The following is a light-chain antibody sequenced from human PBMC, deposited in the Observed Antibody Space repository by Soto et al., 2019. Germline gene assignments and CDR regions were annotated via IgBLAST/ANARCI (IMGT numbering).Light chain of an antibody. CDR3: QQRQYWPPIT. CDR1: QSVSSY. V-gene: IGKV3-11*01. CDR2: DAS. J-gene: IGKJ5*01. Sequence: EIVRTQSPATLSVSPGERATFTCRASQSVSSYLAWYQQKPGQAPRLLIYDASNRAAGIPARFSGSGSGTDFTLTISSLEPEDFAIYYCQQRQYWPPITFGQGTRLEIK.